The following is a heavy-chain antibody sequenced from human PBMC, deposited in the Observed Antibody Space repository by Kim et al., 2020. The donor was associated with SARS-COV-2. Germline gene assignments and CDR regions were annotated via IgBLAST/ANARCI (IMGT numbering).Heavy chain of an antibody. CDR2: IYYSGST. D-gene: IGHD3-10*01. CDR1: GGSISSYY. Sequence: SETLSLTCTVSGGSISSYYWSWIRQPPGKGLEWIGYIYYSGSTNYNPSLKSRVTISVDTSKNQFSLKLSSVTAADTAVYYCARAQERYYYGSGSYGYNWFDPWGQGTLVTGSS. J-gene: IGHJ5*02. CDR3: ARAQERYYYGSGSYGYNWFDP. V-gene: IGHV4-59*01.